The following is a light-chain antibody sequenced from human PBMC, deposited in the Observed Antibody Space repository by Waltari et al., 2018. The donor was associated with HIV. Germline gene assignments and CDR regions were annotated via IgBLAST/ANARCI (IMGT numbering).Light chain of an antibody. J-gene: IGLJ2*01. CDR2: EVS. CDR1: SSDVGSYNY. Sequence: QSALTQPPSASGSPGQSVTISCTGTSSDVGSYNYVSWYQQHPGKAPKLMIYEVSKRPSVVPERFSGSKSCNTASLTVSGLQAEEEADYYCSSYAGLRVVFGGGTKLTVL. V-gene: IGLV2-8*01. CDR3: SSYAGLRVV.